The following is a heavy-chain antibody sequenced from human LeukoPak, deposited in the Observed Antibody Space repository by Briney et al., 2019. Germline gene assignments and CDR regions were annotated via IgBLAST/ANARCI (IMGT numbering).Heavy chain of an antibody. V-gene: IGHV1-2*02. CDR1: GYTFTGYY. J-gene: IGHJ5*02. CDR3: ARVGAVAGGVWFDP. D-gene: IGHD6-19*01. CDR2: INPNSSGT. Sequence: ASVKVSCKASGYTFTGYYMHWVRQAPGQGLEWMGWINPNSSGTNYAQKFQGRVTMTRDTSISTAYMELSRLRSDDTAVYYCARVGAVAGGVWFDPWGQGTLVTVSS.